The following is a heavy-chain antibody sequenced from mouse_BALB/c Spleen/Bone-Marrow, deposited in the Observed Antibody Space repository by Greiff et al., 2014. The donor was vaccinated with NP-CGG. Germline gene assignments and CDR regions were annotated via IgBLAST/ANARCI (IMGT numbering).Heavy chain of an antibody. Sequence: VQLKQSGPEPVKPGASVKMSCKASGYTFTDYHMKWVKQSHGKSLEWIGEINPNNGDTFYNQKYKGKATLTVDKSSSTAYMQLNSLTSENSAVYYCARRQEKYYAWFAYWGQGTLVTVSA. V-gene: IGHV1-18*01. CDR1: GYTFTDYH. D-gene: IGHD1-1*01. CDR3: ARRQEKYYAWFAY. CDR2: INPNNGDT. J-gene: IGHJ3*01.